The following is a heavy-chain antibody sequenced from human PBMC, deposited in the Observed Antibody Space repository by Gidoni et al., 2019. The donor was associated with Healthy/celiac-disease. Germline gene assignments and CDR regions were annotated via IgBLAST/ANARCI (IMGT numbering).Heavy chain of an antibody. V-gene: IGHV1-69*01. J-gene: IGHJ4*02. CDR3: ARETLAYCGGDCYSGGAAY. CDR2: IIPIFGTA. D-gene: IGHD2-21*02. Sequence: QVQLVQSGAEVKTPGSSVKFSCKASGGTFRSYAISWVRQAPGQGLEWMGGIIPIFGTANYAQKFQGRVTITADESTSTAYMELSSLRSEDTAVYYCARETLAYCGGDCYSGGAAYWGQGTLVTVSS. CDR1: GGTFRSYA.